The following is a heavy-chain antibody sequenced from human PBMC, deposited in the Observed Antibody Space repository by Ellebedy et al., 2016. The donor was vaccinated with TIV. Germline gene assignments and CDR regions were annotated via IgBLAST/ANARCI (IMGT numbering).Heavy chain of an antibody. D-gene: IGHD1-26*01. CDR1: GYTFTGYY. CDR3: ARSRIVGATGDPWYFDY. Sequence: ASVKVSXXASGYTFTGYYMHWVRQATGQGLEWMGWMNPNSGNTGYAQKFQGRVTMTRNTSISTAYMELSSLRSEDTAVYYCARSRIVGATGDPWYFDYWGQGTLVTVSS. J-gene: IGHJ4*02. CDR2: MNPNSGNT. V-gene: IGHV1-8*02.